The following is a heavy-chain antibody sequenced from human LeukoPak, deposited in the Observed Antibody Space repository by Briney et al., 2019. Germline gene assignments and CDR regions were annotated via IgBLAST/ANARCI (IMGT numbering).Heavy chain of an antibody. V-gene: IGHV1-18*01. CDR3: ARPTVAGRRDWFDP. J-gene: IGHJ5*02. Sequence: ASVKVSCKASGYTFTSYGISWVRQAPGQGLEWMGWVSAYNAYTNYTQKLQGRVTMTTDTSTSTAYMELRSLRSDDTAVYYCARPTVAGRRDWFDPWGQGTLVTVSP. CDR1: GYTFTSYG. CDR2: VSAYNAYT. D-gene: IGHD6-19*01.